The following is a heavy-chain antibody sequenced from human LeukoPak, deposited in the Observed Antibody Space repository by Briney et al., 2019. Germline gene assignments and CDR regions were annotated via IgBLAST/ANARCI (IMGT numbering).Heavy chain of an antibody. CDR2: IDPADSDI. CDR3: ARLSITTSLRLYYFDY. D-gene: IGHD2/OR15-2a*01. CDR1: GYSFTTYW. V-gene: IGHV5-51*01. J-gene: IGHJ4*02. Sequence: GESLKISCKGSGYSFTTYWIGWVRQLPGEGLEWMGTIDPADSDIRYSPSFQGQVTISADKSISTAYLQWSSLRASDTAIYYCARLSITTSLRLYYFDYWGQGTLVTVPS.